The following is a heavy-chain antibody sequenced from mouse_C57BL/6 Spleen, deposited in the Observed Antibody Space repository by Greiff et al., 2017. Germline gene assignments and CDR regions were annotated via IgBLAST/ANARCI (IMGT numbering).Heavy chain of an antibody. Sequence: VKLQESGAELARPGASVKLSCKASGYTFTSYGISWVKQRTGQGLEWIGEIYPRSGNTYYNEKFKGKATLTADKSSSTAYMELRSLTSEDSAVYFCARNFTTPMGDWGQGTSVTVSS. CDR2: IYPRSGNT. CDR3: ARNFTTPMGD. D-gene: IGHD1-1*01. CDR1: GYTFTSYG. J-gene: IGHJ4*01. V-gene: IGHV1-81*01.